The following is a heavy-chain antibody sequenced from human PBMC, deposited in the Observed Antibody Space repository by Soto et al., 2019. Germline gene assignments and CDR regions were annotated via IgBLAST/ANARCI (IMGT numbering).Heavy chain of an antibody. V-gene: IGHV3-30*18. Sequence: GGSLRLSCAASGFTFSSYGMHWVRQAPGKGLEWVAVISYDGSNKYYADSVKGRFTISRDNSKNTLYLQMNSLRAEDTAVYYCAKISQTGLYYYYYYGMDVWGQGTTVTVSS. D-gene: IGHD2-2*01. CDR1: GFTFSSYG. J-gene: IGHJ6*02. CDR3: AKISQTGLYYYYYYGMDV. CDR2: ISYDGSNK.